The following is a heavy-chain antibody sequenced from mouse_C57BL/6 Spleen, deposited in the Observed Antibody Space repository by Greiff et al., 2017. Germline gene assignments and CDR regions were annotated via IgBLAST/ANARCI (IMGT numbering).Heavy chain of an antibody. CDR1: GYTFTSYW. CDR3: ARDDYYSNPRDYFDY. V-gene: IGHV1-55*01. CDR2: IYPGSGST. Sequence: QVQLQQPGAELVKPGASVKMSCKASGYTFTSYWITWVKQRPGQGLEWIGDIYPGSGSTNYNEKFKSKATLTVDTSSSTAYMQLSSLTSEDSAVYDWARDDYYSNPRDYFDYWGQGTTLTVSS. D-gene: IGHD2-5*01. J-gene: IGHJ2*01.